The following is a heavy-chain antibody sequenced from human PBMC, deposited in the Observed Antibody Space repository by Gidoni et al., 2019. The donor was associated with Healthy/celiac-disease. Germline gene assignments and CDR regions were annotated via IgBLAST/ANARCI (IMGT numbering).Heavy chain of an antibody. CDR3: AQQGGEKGYCSSTSCHYYGMDV. Sequence: EVQLVESGGGLIQPGGSLRLSCAASGFTVSSNYLSWVRQAPGKGLEWVSVIYSGGSTYYADSVKGRFNISRDNSKNTLYLQMNSLRAEDTAVYYCAQQGGEKGYCSSTSCHYYGMDVWGQGTTVTVSS. V-gene: IGHV3-53*01. CDR1: GFTVSSNY. CDR2: IYSGGST. J-gene: IGHJ6*02. D-gene: IGHD2-2*01.